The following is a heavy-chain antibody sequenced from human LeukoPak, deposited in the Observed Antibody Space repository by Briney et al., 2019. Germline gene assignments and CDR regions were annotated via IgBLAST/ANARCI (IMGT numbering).Heavy chain of an antibody. Sequence: ASVKVSCKASGYTFTGCYMHWVRQAPGQGVERMGWISAYNGNTNYAQKLQGRVTMTTDTSTSTAYMELRSLRSDDTAVYYCARAFRGSYQDYWGQGTLVTVSS. V-gene: IGHV1-18*04. D-gene: IGHD1-26*01. CDR2: ISAYNGNT. CDR1: GYTFTGCY. CDR3: ARAFRGSYQDY. J-gene: IGHJ4*02.